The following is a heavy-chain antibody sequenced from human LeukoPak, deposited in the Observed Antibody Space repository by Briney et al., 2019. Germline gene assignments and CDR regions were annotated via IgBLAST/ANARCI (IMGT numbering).Heavy chain of an antibody. V-gene: IGHV4-59*01. J-gene: IGHJ4*02. CDR2: IYYSGST. Sequence: SETLSLTCTDSGGSISSYYWSWIRQPPGKGLEWIGYIYYSGSTNYNPSLKSRVTISVDTSKNQFSLKLSSVTAADTAVYYCASTVTPYYFDYWGQGTLVTVSS. CDR1: GGSISSYY. CDR3: ASTVTPYYFDY. D-gene: IGHD4-11*01.